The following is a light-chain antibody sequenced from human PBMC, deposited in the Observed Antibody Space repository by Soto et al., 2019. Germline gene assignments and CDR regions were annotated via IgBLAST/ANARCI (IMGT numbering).Light chain of an antibody. CDR2: AAS. CDR1: QIISTY. CDR3: QLYTSAPWT. J-gene: IGKJ1*01. Sequence: DIQMTQSPSSLSASVGDRVTITCRASQIISTYLNWYQQRAGLAPRLLIYAASSLQSGVPPRFSGSGSGTDFTLTISSLQPEDVATYYCQLYTSAPWTFGQGTKVEIK. V-gene: IGKV1-39*01.